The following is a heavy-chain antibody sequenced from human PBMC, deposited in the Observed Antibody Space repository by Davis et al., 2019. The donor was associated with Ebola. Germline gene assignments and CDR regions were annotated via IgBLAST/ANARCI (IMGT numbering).Heavy chain of an antibody. CDR2: INPNSGGT. J-gene: IGHJ6*04. CDR3: ARVVTMIVVVMRMDV. Sequence: ASVKVSCKASGYTFTGYYLHWVRQAPGQGLEWMGRINPNSGGTNYAQKLQGRVTMTTDTSTSTAYMELRSLRSDDTAVYYCARVVTMIVVVMRMDVWGKGTTVTVSS. D-gene: IGHD3-22*01. V-gene: IGHV1-2*06. CDR1: GYTFTGYY.